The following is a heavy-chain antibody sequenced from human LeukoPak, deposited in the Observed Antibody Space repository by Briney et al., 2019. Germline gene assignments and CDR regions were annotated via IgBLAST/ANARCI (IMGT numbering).Heavy chain of an antibody. V-gene: IGHV4-39*01. Sequence: PSETLSLTCSVSGGSIRDVSYYWALIRQPPGKGLEWIGSIYYSGSTYYNPSLQSRISMSVDTSRNQFALNLRSVTAADSAIYCARQVATIYHGFDVWGQGTMITVSS. CDR1: GGSIRDVSYY. CDR3: ARQVATIYHGFDV. J-gene: IGHJ3*01. D-gene: IGHD5-24*01. CDR2: IYYSGST.